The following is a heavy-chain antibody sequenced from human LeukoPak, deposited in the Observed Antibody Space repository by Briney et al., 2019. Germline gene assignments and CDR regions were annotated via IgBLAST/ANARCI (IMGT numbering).Heavy chain of an antibody. Sequence: GGSLRLSCAASGFTFSNYYMHWVRQAPGKGLVWVSQVKGDGNHIDYADSVKGRFSISRDNAKNTLFLQMSSLRVEDTAVYYCARDPETDLTLDSWGQGTLVTVSS. CDR3: ARDPETDLTLDS. D-gene: IGHD4-23*01. CDR2: VKGDGNHI. J-gene: IGHJ4*02. CDR1: GFTFSNYY. V-gene: IGHV3-74*01.